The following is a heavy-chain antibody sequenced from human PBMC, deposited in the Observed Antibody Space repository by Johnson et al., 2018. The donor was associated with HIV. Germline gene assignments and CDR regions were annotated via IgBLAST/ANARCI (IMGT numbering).Heavy chain of an antibody. D-gene: IGHD3-10*01. CDR1: GFSFDDYG. CDR2: ISWNGGST. Sequence: VQLVESGGGVVQPGGSLRLSCAASGFSFDDYGMSWVRQAPGKGLEWVSGISWNGGSTGYADSVKGRFTISRDNSKNTLYLQMNSLRAEDTAVYYCAKEGITMEVDIWGQGTMVTVSS. J-gene: IGHJ3*02. CDR3: AKEGITMEVDI. V-gene: IGHV3-20*04.